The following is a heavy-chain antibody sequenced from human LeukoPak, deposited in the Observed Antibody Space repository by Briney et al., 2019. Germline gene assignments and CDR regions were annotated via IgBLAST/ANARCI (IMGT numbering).Heavy chain of an antibody. D-gene: IGHD1-26*01. V-gene: IGHV3-23*01. CDR3: VKEGGIVGVDY. Sequence: GGSLRLSCAASGFTFSSYAMSWVRQAPGKGLEWVSAINSSGVRTYYADSMKGRFTISRDNSKNMLYLQVNSLRAEDTALYYCVKEGGIVGVDYWGQGTLVTVSS. CDR1: GFTFSSYA. CDR2: INSSGVRT. J-gene: IGHJ4*02.